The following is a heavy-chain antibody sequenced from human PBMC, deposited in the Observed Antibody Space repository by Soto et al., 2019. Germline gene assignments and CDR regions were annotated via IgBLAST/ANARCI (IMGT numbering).Heavy chain of an antibody. CDR1: GLTFSSYS. V-gene: IGHV3-48*01. D-gene: IGHD4-4*01. CDR2: ISSSSSTI. Sequence: GGSLRHSCAASGLTFSSYSMNWVRQDPGKGLEWVSYISSSSSTIYYADSVKGRFTISRDNAKNSLYLQMNSLRGEDTAVYYCAGSASNSPYYGMDVWGQGTTVTVSS. J-gene: IGHJ6*02. CDR3: AGSASNSPYYGMDV.